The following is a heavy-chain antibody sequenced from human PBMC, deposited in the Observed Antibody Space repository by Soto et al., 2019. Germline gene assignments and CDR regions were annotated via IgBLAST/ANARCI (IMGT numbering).Heavy chain of an antibody. D-gene: IGHD3-10*01. Sequence: SVKVSCKXSGGTFSSYAISWVRQAPGQGLEWMGGIIPIFGTANYAQKFQGRVTITADESTSTAYMELSSLRSEDTAVYYCARGIVGTMVRGAFNYWGQGTLVTVSS. J-gene: IGHJ4*02. CDR3: ARGIVGTMVRGAFNY. CDR1: GGTFSSYA. V-gene: IGHV1-69*13. CDR2: IIPIFGTA.